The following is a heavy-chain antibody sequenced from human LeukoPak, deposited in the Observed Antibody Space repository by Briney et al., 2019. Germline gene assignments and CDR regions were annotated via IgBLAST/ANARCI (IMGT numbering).Heavy chain of an antibody. CDR1: GGSISSSSYY. CDR2: IYYSGST. J-gene: IGHJ4*02. V-gene: IGHV4-39*01. CDR3: ARTLVMWSSYTTPAY. D-gene: IGHD1-26*01. Sequence: PSETLSLTCTVSGGSISSSSYYWGWIRQPPGKGLEWIGSIYYSGSTYYNPSLKSRITISVDPSKNQFSLKLSSVTAADTAVYYCARTLVMWSSYTTPAYWGQGTLVTVSS.